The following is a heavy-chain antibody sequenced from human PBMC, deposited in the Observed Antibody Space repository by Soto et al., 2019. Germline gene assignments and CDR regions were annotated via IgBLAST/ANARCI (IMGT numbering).Heavy chain of an antibody. V-gene: IGHV4-31*03. CDR2: IYYSGST. J-gene: IGHJ5*02. CDR1: GASLSSGGHH. D-gene: IGHD3-16*02. CDR3: ARGKNLGTFDYVWESYRFGWFDP. Sequence: QVQLQESGPGLVKPSQTLSLTCTASGASLSSGGHHWAWIRQHPEKGLEWIGYIYYSGSTYYNPSLKSRLTISVGRSKNQFSLQLSSVTAADTAMYYCARGKNLGTFDYVWESYRFGWFDPWGQGTLVTVSS.